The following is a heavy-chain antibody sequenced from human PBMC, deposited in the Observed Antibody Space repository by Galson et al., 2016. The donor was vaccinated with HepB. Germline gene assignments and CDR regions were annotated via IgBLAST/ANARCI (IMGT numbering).Heavy chain of an antibody. CDR3: ARRIYEYVWGTPTYFDY. CDR2: ISRDGRNE. Sequence: SLRLSCAASGFNFRNYDMHWVRQAPGKGLEWVALISRDGRNEYFVDSVKGRFTISRDNSKNTLYLQMNSLRPEDTAFYYCARRIYEYVWGTPTYFDYWGQGTLVTVSS. CDR1: GFNFRNYD. V-gene: IGHV3-30*14. D-gene: IGHD3-16*01. J-gene: IGHJ4*02.